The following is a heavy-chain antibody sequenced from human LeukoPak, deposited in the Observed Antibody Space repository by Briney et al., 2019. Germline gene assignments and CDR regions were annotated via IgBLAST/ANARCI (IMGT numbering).Heavy chain of an antibody. Sequence: SETLSLTCTVSGGSISSYYWSWIRQPPGKGLEWIGYIYYSGSTNYNPSLKSRVTISVDTSKNQFSLKLSSVTAADTAVYYCARDARIAAAGNWFDPWGQGTLVTVSS. CDR3: ARDARIAAAGNWFDP. J-gene: IGHJ5*02. CDR1: GGSISSYY. CDR2: IYYSGST. V-gene: IGHV4-59*01. D-gene: IGHD6-13*01.